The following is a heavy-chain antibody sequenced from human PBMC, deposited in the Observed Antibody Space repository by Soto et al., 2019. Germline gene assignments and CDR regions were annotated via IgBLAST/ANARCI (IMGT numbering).Heavy chain of an antibody. Sequence: QVQLQVSGPGLVKPSETLTLTCTISNGSIGTNYWSWLRQPPGKPLEWIGHIYYSGTTNYNPSLKSRVTLSVDKSKSQFSRKLTSASAADTAVYYCARHRWTSGYYLVFDSWGQGTLVTVSS. V-gene: IGHV4-59*08. J-gene: IGHJ4*02. CDR2: IYYSGTT. CDR1: NGSIGTNY. D-gene: IGHD3-3*01. CDR3: ARHRWTSGYYLVFDS.